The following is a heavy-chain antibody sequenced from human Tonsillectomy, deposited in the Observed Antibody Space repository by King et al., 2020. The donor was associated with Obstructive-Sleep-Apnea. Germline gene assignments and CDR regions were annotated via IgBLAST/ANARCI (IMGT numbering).Heavy chain of an antibody. J-gene: IGHJ4*02. CDR1: GFTFSSYW. CDR3: ARVRDGSGGSCYSPAEYYFDY. Sequence: VQLVESGGGLVQPGGSLRLSCAASGFTFSSYWMSWVRQAPGKGLEWVANIKQDGSEKYYVDSVKGRFTISRDNAKNSLYLQMNSLRAEDTAVYYCARVRDGSGGSCYSPAEYYFDYWGQGTLVTVSS. V-gene: IGHV3-7*01. CDR2: IKQDGSEK. D-gene: IGHD2-15*01.